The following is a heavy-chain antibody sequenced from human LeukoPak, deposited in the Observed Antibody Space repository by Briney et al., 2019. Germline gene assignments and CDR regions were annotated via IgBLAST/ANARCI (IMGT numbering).Heavy chain of an antibody. Sequence: SQTLSLTCAISGDSVSNNSAAWNWIRQSPSRGLEWLGRTYFRSEWYNDYALSVKSRIIINPDTSKNQFSLQLNSVTPEDTAVYYRARDRGDYFDYWGQGALVTVSS. CDR1: GDSVSNNSAA. CDR3: ARDRGDYFDY. D-gene: IGHD3-16*01. CDR2: TYFRSEWYN. J-gene: IGHJ4*02. V-gene: IGHV6-1*01.